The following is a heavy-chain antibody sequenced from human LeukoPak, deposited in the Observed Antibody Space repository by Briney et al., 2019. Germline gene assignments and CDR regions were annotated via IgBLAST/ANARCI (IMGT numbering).Heavy chain of an antibody. Sequence: PSETLSLTCTVSGDSFSSVTDYWGWIRQPPGKGLEWIGYIYYSGNTNYNPSLKSRVTISIDTSKNQFSLKVSSVTAADTAVYYCARAHLGDPDLYFDYWGQGTLVTVSS. CDR1: GDSFSSVTDY. J-gene: IGHJ4*02. CDR3: ARAHLGDPDLYFDY. V-gene: IGHV4-61*01. D-gene: IGHD7-27*01. CDR2: IYYSGNT.